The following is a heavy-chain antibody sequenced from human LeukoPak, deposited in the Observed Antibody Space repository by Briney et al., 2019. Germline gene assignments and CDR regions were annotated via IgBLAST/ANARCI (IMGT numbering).Heavy chain of an antibody. D-gene: IGHD5-18*01. CDR1: GFTFSFYG. CDR3: ASSRGGYSYGYSDY. J-gene: IGHJ4*02. Sequence: GGSLRLSCAASGFTFSFYGMHWVRQAPGKGLEWVSVMSYDGTNQYSADSVKGRFIISRDNSENTLYLHMNSLRVGDTALYYCASSRGGYSYGYSDYWGQGTLVTVSS. CDR2: MSYDGTNQ. V-gene: IGHV3-30*03.